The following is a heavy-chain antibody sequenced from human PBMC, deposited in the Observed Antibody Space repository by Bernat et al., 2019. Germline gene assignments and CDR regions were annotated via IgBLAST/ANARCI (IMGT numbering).Heavy chain of an antibody. J-gene: IGHJ4*02. Sequence: EVQLVESGGGLVKPGGSLRLSCAASGFTFSNAWMSWVRQAPGKGLEWVGRIKSKTDGGTTDYTAPVKGRFTISRDDSKNTLYLQMNSLKTEDTAVYYCTTDRYSSSYFDYLDQGTLVTVSS. CDR3: TTDRYSSSYFDY. CDR1: GFTFSNAW. CDR2: IKSKTDGGTT. V-gene: IGHV3-15*01. D-gene: IGHD6-6*01.